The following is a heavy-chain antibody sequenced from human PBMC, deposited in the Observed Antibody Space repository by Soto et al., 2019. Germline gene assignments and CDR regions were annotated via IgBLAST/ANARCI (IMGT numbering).Heavy chain of an antibody. CDR3: ARLHCHRPNCVPLDP. D-gene: IGHD1-1*01. CDR2: IYYSGTS. J-gene: IGHJ5*02. CDR1: GGSISDDTYY. V-gene: IGHV4-39*01. Sequence: QLQLQESGPGLVKTSETLSLTCTVSGGSISDDTYYWGWIRQPPGKGLEWIGSIYYSGTSSYNPSPKSRVTMSVDTSKKQLSLRLSSVTAADTAVYYCARLHCHRPNCVPLDPWGQGTLVIVSS.